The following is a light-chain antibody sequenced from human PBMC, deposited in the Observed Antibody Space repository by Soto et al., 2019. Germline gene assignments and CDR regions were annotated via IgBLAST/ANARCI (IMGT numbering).Light chain of an antibody. Sequence: EFEMTQPATTRSLAPGEGVTRSCRASESVSTNSAWYQQKAGQAPRLLIYGASTRATGIPARFSGSGSGTEFTLTISSLQPEDCAIYFCHQANSFPITFGQGTRLEIK. V-gene: IGKV3-15*01. CDR3: HQANSFPIT. J-gene: IGKJ5*01. CDR2: GAS. CDR1: ESVSTN.